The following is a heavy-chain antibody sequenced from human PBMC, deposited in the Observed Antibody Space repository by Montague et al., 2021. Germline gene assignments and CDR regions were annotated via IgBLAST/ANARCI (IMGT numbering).Heavy chain of an antibody. Sequence: SLRLSCAASGFIFSNYAMSWVRLAPGEGLEWVSLIGGTSGVTSYADSVKGWFTISSDNSKSTLWLQLNSLRAEGTGVYYCANSGGGGGSPRWAYWGQGTLVTVSS. CDR1: GFIFSNYA. D-gene: IGHD2-21*01. CDR2: IGGTSGVT. V-gene: IGHV3-23*01. CDR3: ANSGGGGGSPRWAY. J-gene: IGHJ4*02.